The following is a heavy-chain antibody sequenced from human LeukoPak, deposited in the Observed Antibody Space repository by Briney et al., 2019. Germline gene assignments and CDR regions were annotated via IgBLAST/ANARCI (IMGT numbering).Heavy chain of an antibody. D-gene: IGHD2-8*02. CDR2: IKQDGSER. Sequence: GESLKISCATSGFTFSRHWMTWVRQAPGKGPEWVANIKQDGSERYYVHSVRGRFTISRDNAKNALYLQMNSLRAEDTAVYYCARDGGHSTDLDYWGQGILVTVSS. V-gene: IGHV3-7*01. CDR1: GFTFSRHW. J-gene: IGHJ4*02. CDR3: ARDGGHSTDLDY.